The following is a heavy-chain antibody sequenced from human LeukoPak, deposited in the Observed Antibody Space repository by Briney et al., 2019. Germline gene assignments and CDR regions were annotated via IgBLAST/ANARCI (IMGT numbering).Heavy chain of an antibody. J-gene: IGHJ6*03. CDR3: ARADYGGSYYYYYYMDV. V-gene: IGHV4-34*01. CDR1: GGSFSGYY. Sequence: PSETLSLTCAVYGGSFSGYYWSWIRQPPGKGLEWIGEINHSGNTNYNPSLKSRVTISVDTSKNQFSLKLSSVTAADTAVYYCARADYGGSYYYYYYMDVWGKGTTVTVSS. CDR2: INHSGNT. D-gene: IGHD4-23*01.